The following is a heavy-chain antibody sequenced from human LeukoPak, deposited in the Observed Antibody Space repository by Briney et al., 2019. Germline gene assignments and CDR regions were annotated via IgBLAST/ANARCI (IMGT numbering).Heavy chain of an antibody. CDR2: ISAYNGNT. D-gene: IGHD3-3*01. J-gene: IGHJ4*02. Sequence: GASVKVSCKASGYTFTGYGISWVRQAPGRGLEWMGWISAYNGNTNYAQKLQGRVTMTTDTSTSTAYMELRSLRSDDTAVYYCARAPNDFWSGYYATFDYWGQGTLVTVSS. CDR1: GYTFTGYG. CDR3: ARAPNDFWSGYYATFDY. V-gene: IGHV1-18*01.